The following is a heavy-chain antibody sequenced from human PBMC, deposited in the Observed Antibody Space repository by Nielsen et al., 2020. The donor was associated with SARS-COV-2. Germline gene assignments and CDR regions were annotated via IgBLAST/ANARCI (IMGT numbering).Heavy chain of an antibody. CDR2: IYSGGST. J-gene: IGHJ6*03. CDR1: GFTVSSNY. V-gene: IGHV3-66*01. Sequence: GGSLRLSCAASGFTVSSNYMSWVRQAPGKGLEWVSVIYSGGSTYYADSVKGRFTISRDNSKNTLYLQMNSLRAEDTAVYYCARDHVFISNSFTYYYMDVWGKGTTVTVSS. D-gene: IGHD2/OR15-2a*01. CDR3: ARDHVFISNSFTYYYMDV.